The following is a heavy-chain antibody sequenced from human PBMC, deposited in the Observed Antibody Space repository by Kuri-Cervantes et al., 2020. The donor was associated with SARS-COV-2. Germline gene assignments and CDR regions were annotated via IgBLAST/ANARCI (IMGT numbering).Heavy chain of an antibody. J-gene: IGHJ5*02. D-gene: IGHD3-3*01. CDR1: GGSFSGYY. CDR3: ARGVPGYYDFWSGYSTRWFDP. V-gene: IGHV4-34*01. Sequence: SQTLSLTCAVYGGSFSGYYWSWIRQPPGKGLGWIGEINHSGSTNYNPSLKSRVTISVDTSKNQFSLKLSSVTAADAAVYYCARGVPGYYDFWSGYSTRWFDPWGQGTLVTVSS. CDR2: INHSGST.